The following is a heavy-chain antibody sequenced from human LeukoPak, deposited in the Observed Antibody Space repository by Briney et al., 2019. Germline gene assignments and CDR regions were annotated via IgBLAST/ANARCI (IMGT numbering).Heavy chain of an antibody. CDR3: ASGWLFFDY. CDR1: GGSISSYY. Sequence: SETLSLTCTVSGGSISSYYWSWTRQPPGKGLEWIGYIYYSGSTNYNPSLKSRVTISVGTSKNQFSLKLSSVTAADTAVYYCASGWLFFDYWGQGTLATVSS. D-gene: IGHD5-12*01. J-gene: IGHJ4*02. CDR2: IYYSGST. V-gene: IGHV4-59*01.